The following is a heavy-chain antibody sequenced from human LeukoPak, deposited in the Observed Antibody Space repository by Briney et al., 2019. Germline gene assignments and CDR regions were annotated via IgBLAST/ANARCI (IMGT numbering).Heavy chain of an antibody. J-gene: IGHJ4*02. CDR2: VSYDGRNE. CDR1: GLTFSNYA. D-gene: IGHD3-22*01. Sequence: PGGSLRLSCAVPGLTFSNYAMQWVRQAPGKGLECVALVSYDGRNEYYTDSVKGRFTISRDNSKNTVYLQMNSLRAEDTAVYYCARDSKDDGSGHYGGFDYWGQGTLVTVSS. CDR3: ARDSKDDGSGHYGGFDY. V-gene: IGHV3-30*04.